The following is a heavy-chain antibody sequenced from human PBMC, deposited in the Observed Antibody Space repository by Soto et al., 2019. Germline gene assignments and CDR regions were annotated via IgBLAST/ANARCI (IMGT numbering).Heavy chain of an antibody. CDR3: ARALETPSFDY. D-gene: IGHD2-15*01. V-gene: IGHV1-8*01. CDR2: MNPNSGNT. CDR1: GYTFTSYD. J-gene: IGHJ4*02. Sequence: QVQLVQSGAEVKKPGASVKVSCKASGYTFTSYDINWVRQATGQGIEWMGWMNPNSGNTGYAQKLQGRATMTRNTSICTAYMELSRLRSRDTAVWYCARALETPSFDYWGQGTLVTVSS.